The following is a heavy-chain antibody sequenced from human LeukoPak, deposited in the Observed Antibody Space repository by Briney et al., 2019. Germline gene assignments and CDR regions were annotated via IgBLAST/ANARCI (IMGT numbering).Heavy chain of an antibody. V-gene: IGHV4-30-2*01. CDR3: ATLGLSGAFDI. Sequence: SETLSLTCTVSGGSISSGGYYWSWIRQPPGKGLEWIGYIYHSGSTYYNPSLKSRVTISVDRSKNQFSLKLSSVTAADTAVYYCATLGLSGAFDIWGQGTMVTVSS. CDR2: IYHSGST. CDR1: GGSISSGGYY. D-gene: IGHD3-10*01. J-gene: IGHJ3*02.